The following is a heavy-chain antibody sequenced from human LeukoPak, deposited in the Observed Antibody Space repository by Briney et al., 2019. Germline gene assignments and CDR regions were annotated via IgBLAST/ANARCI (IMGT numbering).Heavy chain of an antibody. CDR1: GGSISSYY. J-gene: IGHJ4*02. Sequence: PSETLSLTCTASGGSISSYYWSWIRQPPGKGLEWIGYIYYSGTTNYNPSLKGRVTILVDTSKNQFSLNLSSVTAADTAVYYCARRGIAAAGYDYWGQGTLVTVSS. V-gene: IGHV4-59*08. CDR3: ARRGIAAAGYDY. CDR2: IYYSGTT. D-gene: IGHD6-13*01.